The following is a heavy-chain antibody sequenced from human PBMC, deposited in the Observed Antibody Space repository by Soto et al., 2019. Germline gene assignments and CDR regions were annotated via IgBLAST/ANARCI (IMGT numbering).Heavy chain of an antibody. J-gene: IGHJ4*02. V-gene: IGHV4-34*01. CDR2: INHSGST. CDR1: GGSFSGYY. Sequence: SETLSLTCAVYGGSFSGYYWSWIRQPPGKGLEWIGEINHSGSTNYNPSLKSRVTISVDTSKNQFSLKLSSVTAADTAVYYCARHDRGVIAPTYYFDYWGQGTLVTVSS. D-gene: IGHD3-16*02. CDR3: ARHDRGVIAPTYYFDY.